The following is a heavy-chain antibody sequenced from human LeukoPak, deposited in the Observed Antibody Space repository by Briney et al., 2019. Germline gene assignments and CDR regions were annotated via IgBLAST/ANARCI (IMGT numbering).Heavy chain of an antibody. CDR2: ISSTGSDI. CDR3: ARDLPTGTYRAYFDN. Sequence: PGGSLRLSCAGSGFIFSNYEMNWVRQAPGKGLEWVSYISSTGSDIYYADSVKGRFTISRDNAENSLYLQMNSLRAEDTAVYYCARDLPTGTYRAYFDNWGKGTLVTVSS. CDR1: GFIFSNYE. J-gene: IGHJ4*02. V-gene: IGHV3-48*03. D-gene: IGHD1-26*01.